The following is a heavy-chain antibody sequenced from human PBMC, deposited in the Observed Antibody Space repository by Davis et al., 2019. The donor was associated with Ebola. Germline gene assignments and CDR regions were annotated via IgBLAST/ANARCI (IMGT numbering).Heavy chain of an antibody. V-gene: IGHV1-46*04. CDR2: INPSGDST. CDR3: AMSDSSGDGFDV. Sequence: ASVKVSCKTSGSTFTNYYLHWVRQAPGQGPEWMGIINPSGDSTSYAQKLRGRVTMTTDTSTSTVDMELSSLRSEDTAVYYCAMSDSSGDGFDVWGLGTMVTVSS. D-gene: IGHD3-22*01. CDR1: GSTFTNYY. J-gene: IGHJ3*01.